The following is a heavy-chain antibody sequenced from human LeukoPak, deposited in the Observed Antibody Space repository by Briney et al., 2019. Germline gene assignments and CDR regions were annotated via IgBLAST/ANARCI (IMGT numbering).Heavy chain of an antibody. CDR3: ARDRRYDILTGFSNFFDY. J-gene: IGHJ4*02. CDR2: INSDGSST. D-gene: IGHD3-9*01. V-gene: IGHV3-74*01. CDR1: GFTFSSYW. Sequence: GGSLRLSCEASGFTFSSYWMHWVRQGPGKGLVWVSRINSDGSSTSYADSVKGRFTISRDNSKNTLYLQMNSLRGEDTAVYYCARDRRYDILTGFSNFFDYWGQGTLVTVSS.